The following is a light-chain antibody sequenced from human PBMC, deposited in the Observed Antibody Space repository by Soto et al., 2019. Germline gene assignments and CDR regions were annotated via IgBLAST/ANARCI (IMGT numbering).Light chain of an antibody. Sequence: QSVLTQPHSVSGAPGQRVTISCTGSSSNIGAGYDVHWYQQLPGTAPKLLIYDNINRPSGVPDRFSGSKSGTSASLAITGLQAEDEADYYCQSYDNRLSGVVFGGGTKLTVL. CDR1: SSNIGAGYD. J-gene: IGLJ2*01. V-gene: IGLV1-40*01. CDR3: QSYDNRLSGVV. CDR2: DNI.